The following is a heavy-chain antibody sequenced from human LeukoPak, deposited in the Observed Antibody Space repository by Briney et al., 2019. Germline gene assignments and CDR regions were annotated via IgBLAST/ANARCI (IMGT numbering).Heavy chain of an antibody. Sequence: GGSLRLSCAASGFTVSSNYMSWVRQAPGKGLEWVSVIYSGGSTYYADSVKGRFTISRDNSKNTLYLQMNSLRVEDTAVYYCARADDYGDPFDYWGQGTQVTVSS. D-gene: IGHD4-17*01. V-gene: IGHV3-53*01. J-gene: IGHJ4*02. CDR1: GFTVSSNY. CDR2: IYSGGST. CDR3: ARADDYGDPFDY.